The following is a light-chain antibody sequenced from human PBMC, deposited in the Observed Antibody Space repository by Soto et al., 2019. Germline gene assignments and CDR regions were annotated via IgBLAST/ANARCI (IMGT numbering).Light chain of an antibody. Sequence: QSVLTQPPSASGTPGQRVTISCSGSSSNIGSNYVYWYQQLTGTAPKLLIDGNNQRPSGVPDRFSGSKSGTSASLAISGLRSGDEADYYCAAWDGSLSAWMFGGGTQLTVL. CDR1: SSNIGSNY. CDR3: AAWDGSLSAWM. J-gene: IGLJ3*02. V-gene: IGLV1-47*02. CDR2: GNN.